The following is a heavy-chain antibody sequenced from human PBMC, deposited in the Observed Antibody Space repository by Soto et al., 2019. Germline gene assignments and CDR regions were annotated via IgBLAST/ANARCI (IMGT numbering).Heavy chain of an antibody. Sequence: QVQLVQSGAEVRKPGSSVKVSCQASRNTFNIFAFSWVRQAPGQGLQFVGGIVHLSGTAKSAQEFQDRVTLTADESTSTIDMELRTLQSDDTAIFYCASGVAEDRFEFWGQGTLVTVSS. D-gene: IGHD2-8*01. CDR2: IVHLSGTA. CDR3: ASGVAEDRFEF. CDR1: RNTFNIFA. V-gene: IGHV1-69*01. J-gene: IGHJ1*01.